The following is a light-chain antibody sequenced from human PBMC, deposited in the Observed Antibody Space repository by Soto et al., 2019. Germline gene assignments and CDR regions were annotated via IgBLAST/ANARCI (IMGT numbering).Light chain of an antibody. J-gene: IGKJ4*01. Sequence: EIVMTQSPATLSASPGERATLSCRASQSVSSNLAWYQQKPGQAPRLLIYGASTRATGIPARISGSGSGTEFTLTITSLQSEDFAVYYCEQYNNWPHAFGGGTKVDIK. CDR1: QSVSSN. V-gene: IGKV3-15*01. CDR2: GAS. CDR3: EQYNNWPHA.